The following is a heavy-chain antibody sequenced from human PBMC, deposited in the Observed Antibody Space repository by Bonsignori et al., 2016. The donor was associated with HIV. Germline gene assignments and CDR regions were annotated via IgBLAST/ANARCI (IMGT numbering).Heavy chain of an antibody. J-gene: IGHJ5*02. D-gene: IGHD6-19*01. V-gene: IGHV4-38-2*01. CDR3: ATSSSGWPQGWFDP. CDR2: IYHSGST. Sequence: IRQPQEGLEWIGSIYHSGSTYYNPSLKSRVTISVDTSKNQFSLKLSSVTAADTAVYYCATSSSGWPQGWFDPWGQGTLVTVSS.